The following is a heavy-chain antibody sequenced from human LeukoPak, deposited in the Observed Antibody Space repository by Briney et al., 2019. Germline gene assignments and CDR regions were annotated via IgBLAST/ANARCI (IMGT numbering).Heavy chain of an antibody. CDR1: GGTFSSYA. CDR2: IIPIFGTA. V-gene: IGHV1-69*06. CDR3: ARGSALYYDILTGYGYYGMDV. J-gene: IGHJ6*04. D-gene: IGHD3-9*01. Sequence: GASVTVSCKASGGTFSSYAFSWVRQAPGQGLEWMGGIIPIFGTANYAQKFQGRVTITADKSTSTAYMELSSLRSEDTAVYYRARGSALYYDILTGYGYYGMDVWGKGTTVTVSS.